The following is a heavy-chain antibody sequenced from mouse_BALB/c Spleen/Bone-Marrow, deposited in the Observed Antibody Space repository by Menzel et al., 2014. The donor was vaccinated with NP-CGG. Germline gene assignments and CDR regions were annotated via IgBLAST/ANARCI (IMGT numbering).Heavy chain of an antibody. D-gene: IGHD2-3*01. CDR1: GYTFTNYY. CDR2: INPSNGVT. J-gene: IGHJ4*01. Sequence: VQLQQSGAELVKPGASVKLSCKVSGYTFTNYYVYWVKQRPGQGLEWIGEINPSNGVTNFNEKFMIKATLTVDKSSSTAYIQLSSLTSEDSAVYYCARALGDGYYYAMDYWGQGTSVTVSS. V-gene: IGHV1S81*02. CDR3: ARALGDGYYYAMDY.